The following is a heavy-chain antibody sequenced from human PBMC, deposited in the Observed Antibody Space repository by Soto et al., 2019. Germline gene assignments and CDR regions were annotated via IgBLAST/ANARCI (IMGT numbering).Heavy chain of an antibody. CDR3: ASRELLLFYFDY. J-gene: IGHJ4*02. D-gene: IGHD1-26*01. V-gene: IGHV4-39*01. Sequence: SETLSLTCTVSGGSISSSSYYWGWIRQPPGKGLEWIGSIYYSGSTYYNPSLKSRVTISVDTSKNQFSLKLSSVTAADTAVYYCASRELLLFYFDYWGQGTLVTVPQ. CDR1: GGSISSSSYY. CDR2: IYYSGST.